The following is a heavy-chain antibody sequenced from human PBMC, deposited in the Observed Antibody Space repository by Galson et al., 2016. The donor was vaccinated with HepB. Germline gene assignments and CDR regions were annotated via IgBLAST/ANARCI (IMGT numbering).Heavy chain of an antibody. CDR1: GLTFNDAW. CDR2: IKSKIDGGTR. Sequence: SLRLSCATSGLTFNDAWMTWVRQAPGKGLEWVGRIKSKIDGGTREYAEPVKGRFTISTDDSKNTVYPQMNSLITEDTAVYYCTTMLGYCSSTSCWGQGTLVTVSS. J-gene: IGHJ4*02. D-gene: IGHD2-2*01. CDR3: TTMLGYCSSTSC. V-gene: IGHV3-15*01.